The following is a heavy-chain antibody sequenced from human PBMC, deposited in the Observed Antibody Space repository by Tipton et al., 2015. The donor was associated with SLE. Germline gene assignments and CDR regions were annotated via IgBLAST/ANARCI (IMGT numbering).Heavy chain of an antibody. CDR3: VRGTENNWKPRFDL. D-gene: IGHD1-20*01. V-gene: IGHV4-59*02. J-gene: IGHJ4*02. CDR2: IHYTGIT. CDR1: GDSVRSFY. Sequence: TLSLTCTVSGDSVRSFYWSWIRLPPGKGLEWIGFIHYTGITNYSPSLKSRVSTSVDTSKNQFSLKLTSVTAADTAFYYCVRGTENNWKPRFDLWGQGILVAVSS.